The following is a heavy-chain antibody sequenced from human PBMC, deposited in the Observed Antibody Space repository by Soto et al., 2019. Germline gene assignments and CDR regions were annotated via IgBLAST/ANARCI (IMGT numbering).Heavy chain of an antibody. J-gene: IGHJ6*02. V-gene: IGHV5-51*01. CDR2: IYPGDSDT. D-gene: IGHD3-10*01. Sequence: GDSLKSSCKGSGYSFTSYWIGWVRQMNGKGLEWMGIIYPGDSDTRYSPSFQGQVTISADKSISTAYLQWSSLKASDTAMYYCAGGGVRGVITRTRDYYGMDVWGQGTTVTVSS. CDR3: AGGGVRGVITRTRDYYGMDV. CDR1: GYSFTSYW.